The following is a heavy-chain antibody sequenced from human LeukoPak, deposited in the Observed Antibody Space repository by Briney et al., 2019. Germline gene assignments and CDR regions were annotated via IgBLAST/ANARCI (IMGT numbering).Heavy chain of an antibody. CDR1: GFTFSSYA. D-gene: IGHD3-10*01. J-gene: IGHJ4*02. V-gene: IGHV3-23*01. CDR2: ISGSGGST. Sequence: PGGSLRLSCAASGFTFSSYAMSRVRQAPGKGLEWVSAISGSGGSTYYADSVKGRFTISRDNSKNTLYLQMNSLRAEDTAVYYCAKKENYYGSGSFDYWGQGTLVTVSS. CDR3: AKKENYYGSGSFDY.